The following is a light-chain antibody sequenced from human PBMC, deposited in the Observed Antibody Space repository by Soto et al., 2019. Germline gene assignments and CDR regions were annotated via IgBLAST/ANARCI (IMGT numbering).Light chain of an antibody. V-gene: IGKV3-20*01. CDR2: GAS. Sequence: EVVMTQSPVTLSVSPGESAALSCRASQTISTNLAWYQQKPGQTPRLLIYGASSRATGIPERFSGSGSGTDFTLTISRLAPEDFAVFYCHQYSNSPYTFGQGTKLEIK. CDR3: HQYSNSPYT. CDR1: QTISTN. J-gene: IGKJ2*01.